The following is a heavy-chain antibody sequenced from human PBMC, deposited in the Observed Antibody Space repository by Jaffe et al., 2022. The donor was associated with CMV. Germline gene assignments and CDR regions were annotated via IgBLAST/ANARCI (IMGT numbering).Heavy chain of an antibody. D-gene: IGHD1-26*01. Sequence: QVQLQQWGAGLLKPSETLSLTCAVYGGSFSGYYWSWIRQPPGKGLEWIGEINHSGSTNYNPSLKSRVTISVDTSKNQFSLKLSSVTAADTAVYYCARGLRSGPRGEGATVFDYWGQGTLVTVSS. CDR1: GGSFSGYY. J-gene: IGHJ4*02. CDR2: INHSGST. V-gene: IGHV4-34*01. CDR3: ARGLRSGPRGEGATVFDY.